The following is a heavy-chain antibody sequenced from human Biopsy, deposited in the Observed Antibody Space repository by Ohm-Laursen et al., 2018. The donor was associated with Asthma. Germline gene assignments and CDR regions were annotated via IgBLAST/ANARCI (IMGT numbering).Heavy chain of an antibody. Sequence: SDTLSLTCCLSSGSGGYMRSGNYYWGWIRQPPGKGLEWIGSIYYSGTTYYNPSLESRVTVSADTSKNQFSLKLTSVIAADTAVYYCVRGSSSWHHGPFHYYYGLDVWGQGTTATVSS. D-gene: IGHD6-13*01. CDR1: GGYMRSGNYY. V-gene: IGHV4-39*01. J-gene: IGHJ6*02. CDR2: IYYSGTT. CDR3: VRGSSSWHHGPFHYYYGLDV.